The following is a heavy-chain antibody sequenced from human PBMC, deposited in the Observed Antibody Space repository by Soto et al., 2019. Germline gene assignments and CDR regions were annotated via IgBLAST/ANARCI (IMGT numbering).Heavy chain of an antibody. CDR3: AFPMITFGGVIAQDAFDI. D-gene: IGHD3-16*02. J-gene: IGHJ3*02. V-gene: IGHV1-3*01. Sequence: ASVNVSCKASGYTFTSYAMHWVRQAPGQRLEWMGWINAGNGNTKYSQKFQGRVTITRDTSASTAYMELSSLRSEDTAVYYCAFPMITFGGVIAQDAFDIWGQGTMVTVSS. CDR1: GYTFTSYA. CDR2: INAGNGNT.